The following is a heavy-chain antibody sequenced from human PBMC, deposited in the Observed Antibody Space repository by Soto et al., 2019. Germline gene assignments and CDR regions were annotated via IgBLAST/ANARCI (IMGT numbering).Heavy chain of an antibody. V-gene: IGHV1-18*01. Sequence: ASVKVSCKASGYTFTSYGIAWVRQAPGQGLEWVGWISPYDGDTHQGQTLQGRVTMTTDTSTRTAYMELSSLRSEDTAFYYCAAFDPGPMGFDPWGQGTLVTVSS. CDR1: GYTFTSYG. CDR3: AAFDPGPMGFDP. D-gene: IGHD3-3*02. J-gene: IGHJ5*02. CDR2: ISPYDGDT.